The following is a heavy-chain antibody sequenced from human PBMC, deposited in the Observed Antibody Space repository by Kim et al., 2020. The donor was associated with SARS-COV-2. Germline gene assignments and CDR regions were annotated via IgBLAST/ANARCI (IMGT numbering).Heavy chain of an antibody. D-gene: IGHD1-26*01. Sequence: SETLSLTCTVSGGSISSYYWCWSRQPPGPGLEWIGFSYYCGSTNYNSSLKIRVTISVSTSKNQFSLTLSSVTAAATAASYCSSANWYSGCSVDYWG. J-gene: IGHJ4*01. V-gene: IGHV4-59*01. CDR3: SSANWYSGCSVDY. CDR2: SYYCGST. CDR1: GGSISSYY.